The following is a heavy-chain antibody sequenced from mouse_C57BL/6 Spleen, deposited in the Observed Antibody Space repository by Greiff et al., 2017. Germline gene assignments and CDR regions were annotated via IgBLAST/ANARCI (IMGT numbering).Heavy chain of an antibody. CDR3: ARCYYCSSYDDY. CDR2: INPNNGGT. J-gene: IGHJ2*01. V-gene: IGHV1-26*01. D-gene: IGHD1-1*01. CDR1: GYTFTDYY. Sequence: EVQLQQSGPELVKPGASVKISCKASGYTFTDYYMNWVKQSHGKSLEWIGDINPNNGGTSYNQKFKGKATLTVDKSSSTAYMELRSLTSEDSAVYYCARCYYCSSYDDYWGQGTTLTVSS.